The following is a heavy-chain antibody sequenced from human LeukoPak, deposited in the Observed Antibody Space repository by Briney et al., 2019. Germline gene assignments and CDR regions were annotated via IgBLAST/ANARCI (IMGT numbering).Heavy chain of an antibody. V-gene: IGHV3-11*01. Sequence: GGSLRLFCAASGFTFSDYYMSWIRQAPGKGLEWVSYISSSGSTIYYADSVKGRFTISRDNAKNSLYLQMNSLRVEDTAVYYCARDIVGAPDAFDIWGQGTMVTVSS. J-gene: IGHJ3*02. CDR3: ARDIVGAPDAFDI. CDR1: GFTFSDYY. CDR2: ISSSGSTI. D-gene: IGHD1-26*01.